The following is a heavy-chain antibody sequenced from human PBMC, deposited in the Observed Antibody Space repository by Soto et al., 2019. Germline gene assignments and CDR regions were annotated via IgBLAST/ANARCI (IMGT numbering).Heavy chain of an antibody. Sequence: EVQLVESGGDLVKPGGSLRISCTASGFTFTNAWMTWVRQVPGKGLEWVGRIKSNADGGTTDYPAPVKGRFTISRDESRKTVYLRMNSLKTDDTAVYYCVTALGRRSSVWFDYWGQGTLVTVSS. D-gene: IGHD2-2*01. CDR2: IKSNADGGTT. J-gene: IGHJ4*02. CDR3: VTALGRRSSVWFDY. CDR1: GFTFTNAW. V-gene: IGHV3-15*01.